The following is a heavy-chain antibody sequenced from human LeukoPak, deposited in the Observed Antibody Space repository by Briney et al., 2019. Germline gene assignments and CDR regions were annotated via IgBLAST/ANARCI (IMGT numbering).Heavy chain of an antibody. CDR2: ISDSGST. D-gene: IGHD2-15*01. Sequence: SETLSLTCTVSGGSISSYYWSWIRQPPGQGLEWIGYISDSGSTNYNPFLKSRVTISGDTPGNQVFLKLSSVTAADTAVYYCPRKISYISVFDYWGQGTLVTVSS. V-gene: IGHV4-59*01. CDR1: GGSISSYY. J-gene: IGHJ4*02. CDR3: PRKISYISVFDY.